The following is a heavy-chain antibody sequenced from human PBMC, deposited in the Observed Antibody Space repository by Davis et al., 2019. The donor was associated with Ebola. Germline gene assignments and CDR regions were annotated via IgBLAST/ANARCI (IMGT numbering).Heavy chain of an antibody. Sequence: ASVKVSCKASGYTLTGYYMHWVRQAPGQGLEYMAWISPDSGATHYEQRFQGRVTLTRDTSINTDDLELSSLRSDDTAIYYCAREKGGDGWFDPWGQGTLVTVSS. CDR3: AREKGGDGWFDP. J-gene: IGHJ5*02. V-gene: IGHV1-2*02. CDR2: ISPDSGAT. D-gene: IGHD3-16*01. CDR1: GYTLTGYY.